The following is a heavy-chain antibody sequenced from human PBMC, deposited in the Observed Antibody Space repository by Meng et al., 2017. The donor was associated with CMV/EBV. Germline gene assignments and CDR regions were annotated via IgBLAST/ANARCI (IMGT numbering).Heavy chain of an antibody. Sequence: ASGKVSCKASGGTCSSYSISWVRQAPGQGREWMGWISAYNGNTNYAQKLQGRVTMTTDTSTSTAYMELRSLRSDDTAVYYCARVGPGSGRYSDDYWGQGTLVTVSS. D-gene: IGHD1-26*01. CDR1: GGTCSSYS. CDR2: ISAYNGNT. V-gene: IGHV1-18*01. J-gene: IGHJ4*02. CDR3: ARVGPGSGRYSDDY.